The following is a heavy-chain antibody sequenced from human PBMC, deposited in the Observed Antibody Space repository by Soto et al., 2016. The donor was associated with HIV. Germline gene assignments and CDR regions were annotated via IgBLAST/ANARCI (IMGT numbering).Heavy chain of an antibody. CDR1: GFSFSGSA. J-gene: IGHJ3*02. Sequence: EVQLAESGGGLVQPGGSLKLSCGASGFSFSGSAMHWVRQASGKGLEWVGRIRSKANRYATAYAASVKGRFTISRDDSKNTAYLQMNSLKTEDTAVYYCTRNDPRYDSSGIRGAAFDIWGQGTMVTVSS. V-gene: IGHV3-73*01. CDR2: IRSKANRYAT. CDR3: TRNDPRYDSSGIRGAAFDI. D-gene: IGHD3-22*01.